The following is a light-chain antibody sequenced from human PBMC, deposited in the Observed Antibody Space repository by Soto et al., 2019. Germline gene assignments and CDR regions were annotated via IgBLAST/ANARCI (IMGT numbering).Light chain of an antibody. V-gene: IGKV1-39*01. Sequence: DIQLTQSPSSLFASLGDSITITCRASETISTFLNWYQVQPGKAPRLLVYGASYLQVGVPVRFRASGSGTLFTLTIDNLQREDLASYFCQQFFSAVLTFGGGTRVDI. CDR3: QQFFSAVLT. CDR1: ETISTF. CDR2: GAS. J-gene: IGKJ4*01.